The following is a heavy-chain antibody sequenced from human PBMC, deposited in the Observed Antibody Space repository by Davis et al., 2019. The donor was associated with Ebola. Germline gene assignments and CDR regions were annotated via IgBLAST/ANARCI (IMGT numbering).Heavy chain of an antibody. CDR1: RYTFSNYY. Sequence: ASVKVSCKASRYTFSNYYIHWVRRAPGQGLEWLGIINPSDGSATFAQKFQARVSMARDTSTSTVYMELSSLRSEDTAVYYCARDAVGNSGDDYYYYGMDVWGQGTTVTVSS. V-gene: IGHV1-46*03. CDR3: ARDAVGNSGDDYYYYGMDV. J-gene: IGHJ6*02. D-gene: IGHD5-12*01. CDR2: INPSDGSA.